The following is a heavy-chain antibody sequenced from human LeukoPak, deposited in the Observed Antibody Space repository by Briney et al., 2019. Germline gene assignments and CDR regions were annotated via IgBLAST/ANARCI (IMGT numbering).Heavy chain of an antibody. CDR3: ASRTRFGELRFDY. J-gene: IGHJ4*02. V-gene: IGHV4-39*01. D-gene: IGHD3-10*01. Sequence: SETLSLTCTVSGGSISTSNYYWGWIRQPPVKGLEWIGSIYYTGSTYYNPSLNSRVTVSVDTSKNQFSLKLSSVTAADTAVYYCASRTRFGELRFDYWGQGTLVTVSS. CDR1: GGSISTSNYY. CDR2: IYYTGST.